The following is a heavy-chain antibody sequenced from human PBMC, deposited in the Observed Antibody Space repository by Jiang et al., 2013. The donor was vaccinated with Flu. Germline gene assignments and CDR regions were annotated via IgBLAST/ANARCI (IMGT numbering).Heavy chain of an antibody. Sequence: GSGLVKPSQTLSLTCTVSGGSISSGDYYWSWIRQPPGKGLEWIGYIYYSGSTYYNPSLKSRVTISVDTSKNQFSLKLSSVTAADTAVYYCAREGQINTVTTKKSLYYFDYWGQGTLVTVSS. V-gene: IGHV4-30-4*01. CDR1: GGSISSGDYY. CDR3: AREGQINTVTTKKSLYYFDY. J-gene: IGHJ4*02. D-gene: IGHD4-17*01. CDR2: IYYSGST.